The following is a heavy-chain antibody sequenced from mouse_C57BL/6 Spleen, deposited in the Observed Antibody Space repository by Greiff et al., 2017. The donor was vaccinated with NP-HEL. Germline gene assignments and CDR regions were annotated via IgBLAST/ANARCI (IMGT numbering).Heavy chain of an antibody. CDR3: ARDVVEYYYAMDY. CDR2: ISDGGSYT. V-gene: IGHV5-4*01. CDR1: GFTFSSYA. D-gene: IGHD1-1*01. Sequence: EVQLVESGGGLVKPGGSLKLSCAASGFTFSSYAMSWVRQTPEKRLEWVATISDGGSYTYYPDNVKGRFTISRDNAKNNLYLQMSHLKSEDTAMYYCARDVVEYYYAMDYWGQGTSVTVSS. J-gene: IGHJ4*01.